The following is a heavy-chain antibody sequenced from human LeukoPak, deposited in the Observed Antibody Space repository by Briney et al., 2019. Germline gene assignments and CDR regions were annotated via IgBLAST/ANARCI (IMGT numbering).Heavy chain of an antibody. CDR1: GGSISSGGYY. CDR3: AEGEENGDEYFQH. CDR2: IYHSGST. J-gene: IGHJ1*01. D-gene: IGHD4-17*01. V-gene: IGHV4-30-2*02. Sequence: KPSETLSLTCTVSGGSISSGGYYWSWIRQPPGKGLEWIGYIYHSGSTYYNPSLKSRVTISVDRSKNQFSLKLSSVTAADTAVYYCAEGEENGDEYFQHWGQGTLVTVSS.